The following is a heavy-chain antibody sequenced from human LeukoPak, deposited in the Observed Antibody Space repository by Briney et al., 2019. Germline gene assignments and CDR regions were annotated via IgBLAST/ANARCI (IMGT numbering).Heavy chain of an antibody. J-gene: IGHJ5*02. CDR1: GGTFSSYA. D-gene: IGHD4-17*01. CDR3: AKGDKEMTAVTRNWFDP. Sequence: GASVKVSCKASGGTFSSYAIGWVRQAPGQGLEWMGRIIPILGIANYAQKFQGRVTITADKSTSTACMELSSLKSEDTAVYYCAKGDKEMTAVTRNWFDPWGQGTLVTVSS. CDR2: IIPILGIA. V-gene: IGHV1-69*04.